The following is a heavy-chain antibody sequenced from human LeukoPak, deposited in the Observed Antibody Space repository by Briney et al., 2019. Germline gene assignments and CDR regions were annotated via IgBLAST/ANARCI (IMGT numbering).Heavy chain of an antibody. CDR3: AKDRIAAAGNRRGYDAFDI. V-gene: IGHV3-33*06. J-gene: IGHJ3*02. Sequence: GGSLRLSCAASGFTFSSYGMHWVRQAPGKGLEWVAVIWYDGSNKYYADSVKGRFTISRDNSKNTLYLQMNSLRAEDTAVYYCAKDRIAAAGNRRGYDAFDIWGQGTMVTVSS. CDR2: IWYDGSNK. CDR1: GFTFSSYG. D-gene: IGHD6-13*01.